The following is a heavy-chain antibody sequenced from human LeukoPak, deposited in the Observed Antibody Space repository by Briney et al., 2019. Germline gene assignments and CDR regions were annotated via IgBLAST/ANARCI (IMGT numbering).Heavy chain of an antibody. J-gene: IGHJ4*02. Sequence: SETLSLTCIVSGGSISSDYWSWVRQSPGKGLEWIGYIYYSGGTNYNPSLKSRVTISMDTSKNQFSLKLSSVTAADTAVYYCARSQNYYGSGDYWSQGTLATVSS. CDR3: ARSQNYYGSGDY. V-gene: IGHV4-59*01. D-gene: IGHD3-10*01. CDR1: GGSISSDY. CDR2: IYYSGGT.